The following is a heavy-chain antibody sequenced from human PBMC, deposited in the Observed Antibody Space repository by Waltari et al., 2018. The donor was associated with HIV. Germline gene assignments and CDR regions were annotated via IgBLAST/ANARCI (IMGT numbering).Heavy chain of an antibody. Sequence: VGLVESGGGLAQRGGSLMVSCAASGFSLGSFGMLGFRPAPGKCLNWISFISSDSSIIFEADSVEGRFAISRDNAKNSLYLQMNGLRPEDTGVYFCARDIKVAGGQVLRPRYFDYWGQGTPVTVSS. CDR3: ARDIKVAGGQVLRPRYFDY. CDR2: ISSDSSII. CDR1: GFSLGSFG. J-gene: IGHJ4*02. V-gene: IGHV3-48*04. D-gene: IGHD1-20*01.